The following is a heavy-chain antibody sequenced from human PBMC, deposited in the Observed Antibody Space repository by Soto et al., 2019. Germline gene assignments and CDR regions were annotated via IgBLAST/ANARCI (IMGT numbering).Heavy chain of an antibody. CDR1: GFTFSSYG. J-gene: IGHJ4*02. CDR3: ARFAVGATFDY. V-gene: IGHV3-33*01. Sequence: AGGALRLSCAASGFTFSSYGMHWVRQAPGKGLEWVAVIWTDENYKYYADSVKGRFTISRDNAKNSLYLQMNSLRAEDTAVYYCARFAVGATFDYWGQGTLVTVSS. CDR2: IWTDENYK. D-gene: IGHD1-26*01.